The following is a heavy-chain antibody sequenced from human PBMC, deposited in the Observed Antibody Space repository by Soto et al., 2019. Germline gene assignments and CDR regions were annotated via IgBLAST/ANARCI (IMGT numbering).Heavy chain of an antibody. CDR3: ARGGGRPDY. V-gene: IGHV4-59*08. J-gene: IGHJ4*02. D-gene: IGHD1-26*01. CDR1: GGSISGYY. CDR2: IYYSGST. Sequence: QVQLQESGPGLVKPSETLSLTCTASGGSISGYYWSWIRQPPGKGLEWIGYIYYSGSTNYNPSLKSRVPISVDTSKNQFSLKLSSVTAADTAVYYCARGGGRPDYWGQGTLVTVSS.